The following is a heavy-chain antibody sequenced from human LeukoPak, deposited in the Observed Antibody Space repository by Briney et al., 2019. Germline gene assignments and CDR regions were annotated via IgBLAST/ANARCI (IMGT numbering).Heavy chain of an antibody. D-gene: IGHD2-15*01. CDR3: ARAPLEYCSGGSCYYYYGMDV. V-gene: IGHV4-4*07. Sequence: SETLSLTCTVSGGSISSYYWSWIRQPAGKGLEWIGRIYTSGSTNYHPALKSRGTMSVDTSKNQFPLKLSSVTAADTAVYYCARAPLEYCSGGSCYYYYGMDVWGQGTTVTVSS. J-gene: IGHJ6*02. CDR2: IYTSGST. CDR1: GGSISSYY.